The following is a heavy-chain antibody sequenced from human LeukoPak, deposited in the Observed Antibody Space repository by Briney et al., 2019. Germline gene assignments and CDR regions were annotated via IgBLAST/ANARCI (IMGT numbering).Heavy chain of an antibody. CDR1: GGSFSSYY. Sequence: SETLSLTCTVAGGSFSSYYWSWIRQPPGKGLEWIGHIYYTGTTKYNPSLKSRAAIIIDTSKNEFSLRLSSVTASDTAMYSCARQIYWGSEYFDFWGQGTLVTVSS. D-gene: IGHD3-16*01. CDR3: ARQIYWGSEYFDF. J-gene: IGHJ4*02. V-gene: IGHV4-59*08. CDR2: IYYTGTT.